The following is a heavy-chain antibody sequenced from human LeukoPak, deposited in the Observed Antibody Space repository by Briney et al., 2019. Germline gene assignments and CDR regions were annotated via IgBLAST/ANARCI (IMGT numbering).Heavy chain of an antibody. CDR3: ARHYVAVTTSGGWFDP. D-gene: IGHD4-17*01. J-gene: IGHJ5*02. CDR2: ICHSGST. V-gene: IGHV4-39*01. CDR1: GGSISRSTYH. Sequence: SETLSLTCSVSGGSISRSTYHWGWIRQPPGKGLEWIGSICHSGSTYYNPSLNSRVTISVDTSKNQFSLKLSSVTAADTAVYFCARHYVAVTTSGGWFDPWGQGTLVTVSS.